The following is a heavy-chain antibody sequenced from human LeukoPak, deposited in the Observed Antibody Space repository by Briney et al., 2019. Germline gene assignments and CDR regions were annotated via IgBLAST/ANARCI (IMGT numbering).Heavy chain of an antibody. CDR1: RPSISIYY. D-gene: IGHD4-17*01. Sequence: SETLSLTCYVSRPSISIYYWSWIRKPPGKGFEWIGYIYYSGSTNYNPSLKGRVTMSVDTSKNQFSLRLSSVTAADTAVYYCARGSDFGDYCGQGTLVTVSS. V-gene: IGHV4-59*01. CDR3: ARGSDFGDY. CDR2: IYYSGST. J-gene: IGHJ4*02.